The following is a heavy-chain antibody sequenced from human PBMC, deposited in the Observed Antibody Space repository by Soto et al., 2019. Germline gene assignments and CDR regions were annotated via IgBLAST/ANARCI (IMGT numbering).Heavy chain of an antibody. CDR2: ISAYNGNR. Sequence: QVQLVQSGAEVKKPGASVKVSCKASGYTFTSFGISWVRQAPGQGLEWMGWISAYNGNRNYAQKLQGRDTMTTDTSTSTSYVELRSLRSDDTAVYCCSREGPGGYSYDYWGQGTLVTVSS. V-gene: IGHV1-18*01. CDR1: GYTFTSFG. J-gene: IGHJ4*02. D-gene: IGHD3-22*01. CDR3: SREGPGGYSYDY.